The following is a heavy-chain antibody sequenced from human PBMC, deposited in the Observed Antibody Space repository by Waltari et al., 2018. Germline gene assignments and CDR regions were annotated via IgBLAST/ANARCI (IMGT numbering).Heavy chain of an antibody. V-gene: IGHV4-39*01. D-gene: IGHD3-16*01. CDR1: GGLITSYRYY. Sequence: QLQLQESGPGLVKPPETLALTCQVSGGLITSYRYYWGWIRQPPGKGLEWIGSFFYSGTTNYNPSLKSRVTTFVDTSKNHFSLKLSSVTAADTATYYCSRQRWGQFDAFDIWGLGTMVTVSS. CDR3: SRQRWGQFDAFDI. CDR2: FFYSGTT. J-gene: IGHJ3*02.